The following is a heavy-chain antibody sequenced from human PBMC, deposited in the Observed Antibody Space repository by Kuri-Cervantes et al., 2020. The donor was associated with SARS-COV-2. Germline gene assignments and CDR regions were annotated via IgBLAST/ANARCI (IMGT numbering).Heavy chain of an antibody. D-gene: IGHD1-26*01. J-gene: IGHJ4*02. CDR3: ARDNVLFSGSGFDL. CDR2: MYYSGII. CDR1: GGSMSSYY. Sequence: GSLRLSCTVSGGSMSSYYWSWIRQPPGKGLGWIGYMYYSGIINYDPSLKSRDTISVDTSKNQLSLKLSSVTAADTAVYYCARDNVLFSGSGFDLWGQGNLVTVSS. V-gene: IGHV4-59*01.